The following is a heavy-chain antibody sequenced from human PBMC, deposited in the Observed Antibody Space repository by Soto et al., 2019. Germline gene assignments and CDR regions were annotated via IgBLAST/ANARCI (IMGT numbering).Heavy chain of an antibody. V-gene: IGHV3-30-3*01. Sequence: QVQLVESGGGVVQPGRYLRLSCAASGFTFSSYAMHWVRQAPGKGLEWVAVISYDGSNKYYADSVKGRFTISRDNSKNTLYLQMNSLRAEDTAVYYCARGGYIYYYDSSGYYWEIAYWGQGTLVTVSS. CDR3: ARGGYIYYYDSSGYYWEIAY. J-gene: IGHJ4*02. D-gene: IGHD3-22*01. CDR2: ISYDGSNK. CDR1: GFTFSSYA.